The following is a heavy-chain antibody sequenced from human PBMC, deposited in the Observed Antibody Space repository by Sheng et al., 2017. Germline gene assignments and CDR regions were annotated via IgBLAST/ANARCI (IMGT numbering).Heavy chain of an antibody. D-gene: IGHD3-3*01. CDR1: GGSISSSSYY. J-gene: IGHJ5*02. V-gene: IGHV4-39*01. CDR2: IYYSGST. CDR3: ARHPRSITIFGVVTPGFDP. Sequence: QLQLQESGPGLVKPSETLSLTCTVSGGSISSSSYYWGWIRQPPGKGLEWIGSIYYSGSTYYNPSLKSRVTISVDTSKNQFSLKLSSVTAADTAVYYCARHPRSITIFGVVTPGFDPWGQGTLGHRLL.